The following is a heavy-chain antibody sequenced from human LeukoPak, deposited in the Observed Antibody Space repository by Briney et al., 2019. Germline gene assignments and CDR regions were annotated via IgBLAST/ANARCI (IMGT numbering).Heavy chain of an antibody. V-gene: IGHV4-34*01. CDR3: AITMVRGVILRRPSNWFDP. CDR1: GGSFSGYY. J-gene: IGHJ5*02. CDR2: INHSGST. D-gene: IGHD3-10*01. Sequence: SETLSLTCAVYGGSFSGYYWSWIRQPPGKGLEWIGEINHSGSTNYNPSLKSRVTISVDTSKNQFSLKLSSVTAADTAVYYCAITMVRGVILRRPSNWFDPWGQGTLVTVSS.